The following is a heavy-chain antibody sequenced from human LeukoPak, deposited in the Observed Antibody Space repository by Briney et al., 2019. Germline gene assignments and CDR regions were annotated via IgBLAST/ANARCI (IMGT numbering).Heavy chain of an antibody. CDR3: ARDRRRITIFGVVNDY. CDR2: ISPSGETT. J-gene: IGHJ4*02. Sequence: GASVKVSCKASGYTFINYYMHWVRQAPGQGLEWMGLISPSGETTGYAQKLQGRVTMTTDTSTNTAYMELRSLRSDDTAVYYCARDRRRITIFGVVNDYWGQGTLVTVSS. CDR1: GYTFINYY. V-gene: IGHV1-46*01. D-gene: IGHD3-3*01.